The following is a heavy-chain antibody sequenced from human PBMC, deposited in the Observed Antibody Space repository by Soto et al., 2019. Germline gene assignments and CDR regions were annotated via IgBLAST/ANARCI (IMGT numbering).Heavy chain of an antibody. CDR3: ARDDATYCGGDCYRYFFYGLDV. CDR2: IIPMFGTA. CDR1: GGTFSNHA. J-gene: IGHJ6*02. Sequence: QVQLVQSGAEVKKPGSSVKVSCKASGGTFSNHAISWVRQAPGQGLEWMGGIIPMFGTADYAQKFQGRVTITADESTTTAHIELSRRRSADSAVYYCARDDATYCGGDCYRYFFYGLDVWGQGTTVTVSS. V-gene: IGHV1-69*01. D-gene: IGHD2-21*02.